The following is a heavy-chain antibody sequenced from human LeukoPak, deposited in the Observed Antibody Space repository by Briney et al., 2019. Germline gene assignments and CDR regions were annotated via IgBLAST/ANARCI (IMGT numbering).Heavy chain of an antibody. V-gene: IGHV3-30*02. CDR3: AKKGYGGNSDLDYYMDV. D-gene: IGHD4-23*01. J-gene: IGHJ6*03. Sequence: GGSLRLSCAASKFTFSSYGMHWVRQAPGKGLEWVAFIRYDGSNKYYADSVKGRFTLSRDTSQNTLYLQMNSPRVEDTAVYYCAKKGYGGNSDLDYYMDVWGKGTTVTISS. CDR2: IRYDGSNK. CDR1: KFTFSSYG.